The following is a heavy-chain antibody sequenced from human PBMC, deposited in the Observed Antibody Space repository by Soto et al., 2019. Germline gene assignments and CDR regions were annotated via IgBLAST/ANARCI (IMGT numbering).Heavy chain of an antibody. D-gene: IGHD3-22*01. CDR2: INHSGST. J-gene: IGHJ4*02. CDR1: GGSFSGYY. Sequence: SETLSLTCAVYGGSFSGYYWSWIRQPPGKGLEWIGEINHSGSTNYNPSLKSRVTISVDTSKNQFSLKLSSVTAADTAVYYCARVDYYDSSGYPAGFDYWGQGTLVTVSS. CDR3: ARVDYYDSSGYPAGFDY. V-gene: IGHV4-34*01.